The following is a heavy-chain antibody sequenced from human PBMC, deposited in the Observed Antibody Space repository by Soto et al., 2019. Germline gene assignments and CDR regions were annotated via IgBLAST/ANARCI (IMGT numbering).Heavy chain of an antibody. J-gene: IGHJ5*02. CDR1: GGSISSSY. CDR2: IYDDGSA. Sequence: SESLSLTCTVSGGSISSSYWSWIRQPPGKGLEWLAYIYDDGSANYNPSLKSRATISLDMSKNQFSLKLTSVTAADTAVYYCARDKYCSGGSCRKNWFDPWGQGTLVTVSS. D-gene: IGHD2-15*01. V-gene: IGHV4-59*01. CDR3: ARDKYCSGGSCRKNWFDP.